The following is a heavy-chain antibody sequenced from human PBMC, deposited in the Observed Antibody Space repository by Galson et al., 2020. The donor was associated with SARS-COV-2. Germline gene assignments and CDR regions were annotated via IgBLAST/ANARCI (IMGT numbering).Heavy chain of an antibody. CDR3: ARVGDCRGDICDGAEYFQH. J-gene: IGHJ1*01. V-gene: IGHV3-11*04. CDR2: ISSSGSYV. D-gene: IGHD2-15*01. Sequence: GGSLRLSCAASGFTFSDYFMSWVRQAPGKGLEWVSYISSSGSYVNYADSVKGRFTISRDNAKNSLNLQMNSLRVEDTAVYYCARVGDCRGDICDGAEYFQHWGQGTLVTVSS. CDR1: GFTFSDYF.